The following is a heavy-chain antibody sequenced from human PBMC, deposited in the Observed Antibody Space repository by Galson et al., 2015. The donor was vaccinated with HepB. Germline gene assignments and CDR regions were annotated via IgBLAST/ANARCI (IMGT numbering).Heavy chain of an antibody. CDR2: ISYDGSNK. V-gene: IGHV3-30*04. Sequence: SLRLSCAASGFTFSSYAMHWVRQAPGKGLEWVAVISYDGSNKYYADSVKGRFTISRDNSKNTLYLQMNSLRAEDTAVYYCARDPSSGWYPIYPFDYWGQGTLVTVSS. J-gene: IGHJ4*02. CDR3: ARDPSSGWYPIYPFDY. D-gene: IGHD6-19*01. CDR1: GFTFSSYA.